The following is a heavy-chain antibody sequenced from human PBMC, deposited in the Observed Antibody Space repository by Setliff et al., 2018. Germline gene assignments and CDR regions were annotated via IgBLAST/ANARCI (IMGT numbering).Heavy chain of an antibody. D-gene: IGHD2-21*01. CDR1: GGSFSGYQ. CDR2: INHSGST. J-gene: IGHJ2*01. Sequence: SETLSLTCVVYGGSFSGYQWSWIRQPPGKGLEWIGEINHSGSTNYNPSLKSRVSISVEKSKNQFSLKLTAVTAADTAVYYCARAQVVFAISAPVWYFEVWGRGTQVTVSS. CDR3: ARAQVVFAISAPVWYFEV. V-gene: IGHV4-34*01.